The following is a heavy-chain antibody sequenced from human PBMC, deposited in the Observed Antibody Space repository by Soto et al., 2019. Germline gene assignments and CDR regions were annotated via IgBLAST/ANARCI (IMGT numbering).Heavy chain of an antibody. CDR2: INAANGDT. CDR1: GYTFTSYG. V-gene: IGHV1-3*01. Sequence: ASVKVSCKASGYTFTSYGIHWVRQAPGQRREWMGWINAANGDTKYSPKFQGRVTITRDTSASTAYMELSSLRSEDTAVYYCVRRHVSATGIDWVDPWGQGTLVTVSS. J-gene: IGHJ5*02. CDR3: VRRHVSATGIDWVDP. D-gene: IGHD6-13*01.